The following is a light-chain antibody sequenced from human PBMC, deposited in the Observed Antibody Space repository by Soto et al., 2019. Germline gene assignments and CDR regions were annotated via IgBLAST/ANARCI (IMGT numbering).Light chain of an antibody. CDR3: TSYTITHIPVI. Sequence: QSALTRPASVSGSPGQSITISCTGTSNDIGGYNYVSWLQQHPGEAPKLIIYEVSNRPSGVSNRFSGSKSGNTASLTITGLQPEDDASYYCTSYTITHIPVIFGGGTQLTVL. CDR1: SNDIGGYNY. J-gene: IGLJ7*01. CDR2: EVS. V-gene: IGLV2-14*01.